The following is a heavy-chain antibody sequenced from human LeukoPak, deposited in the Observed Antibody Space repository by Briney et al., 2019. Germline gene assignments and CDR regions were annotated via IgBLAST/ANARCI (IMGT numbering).Heavy chain of an antibody. Sequence: ASVKVSCKASGYTFTSYDINWVRQATGQGLEWMGWMNPNSGNTGYAQKFQGRVTMTRNTFISTAYMELSSLRSEDTAVYYCARGLGAAAWVDYWGQGTLVTVSS. CDR2: MNPNSGNT. CDR1: GYTFTSYD. V-gene: IGHV1-8*01. D-gene: IGHD6-13*01. CDR3: ARGLGAAAWVDY. J-gene: IGHJ4*02.